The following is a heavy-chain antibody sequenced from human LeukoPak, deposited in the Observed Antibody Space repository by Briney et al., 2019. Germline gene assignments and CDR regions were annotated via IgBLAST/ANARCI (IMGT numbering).Heavy chain of an antibody. CDR2: IRYDGGYT. J-gene: IGHJ3*01. CDR3: AKAFRIVGIGNPDDAFDV. Sequence: GGSLRLSCEASGFTFSSYDMHWVRQAPGKGLEWVAFIRYDGGYTYYADSVKGRFTISRDNSKNTLYLQLNSLRAEDSGIYYCAKAFRIVGIGNPDDAFDVWGQGTVVTVS. V-gene: IGHV3-30*02. CDR1: GFTFSSYD. D-gene: IGHD1-26*01.